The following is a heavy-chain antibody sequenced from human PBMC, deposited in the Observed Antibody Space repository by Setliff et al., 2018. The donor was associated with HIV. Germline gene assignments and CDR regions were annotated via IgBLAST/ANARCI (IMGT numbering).Heavy chain of an antibody. Sequence: ASVKVSCKVSGYVFTDYAIHWVRQAPGQRLEWMGWIDIGNGKIQYSERFQGRVTFLRDTSARTAHLELSSLRPEDTAVYYCARDLAHGTVGIKSWGQETLVTVSS. D-gene: IGHD3-3*02. CDR3: ARDLAHGTVGIKS. J-gene: IGHJ4*02. CDR2: IDIGNGKI. V-gene: IGHV1-3*04. CDR1: GYVFTDYA.